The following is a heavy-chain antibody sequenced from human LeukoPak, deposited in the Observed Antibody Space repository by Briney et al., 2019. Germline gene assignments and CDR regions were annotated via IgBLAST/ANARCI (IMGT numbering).Heavy chain of an antibody. J-gene: IGHJ6*02. CDR3: AKDSVVGGFYGMDV. CDR2: ISYDGSNK. Sequence: GGSLRLSCAASGFTFSSYGMHWVRQAPGKGLEWVAVISYDGSNKYYADSVKGRFTISRDNSKNTLYLQMNSLRAEDTAVYYCAKDSVVGGFYGMDVWGQGTTVTVSS. CDR1: GFTFSSYG. D-gene: IGHD1-26*01. V-gene: IGHV3-30*18.